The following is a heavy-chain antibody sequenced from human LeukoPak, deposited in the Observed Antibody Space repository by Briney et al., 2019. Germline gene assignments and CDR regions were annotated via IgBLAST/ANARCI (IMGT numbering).Heavy chain of an antibody. CDR1: GYNFNGNG. J-gene: IGHJ4*02. D-gene: IGHD3-9*01. CDR3: ARRFVNYDIFSGPIFDY. V-gene: IGHV1-18*01. CDR2: ISGYNGNT. Sequence: ASVKVSCKTSGYNFNGNGMNWVRQAPGQGLDWMGWISGYNGNTNYVQKFQGRVTMTTDTSTSTAYMELRSLRSDDTAVYYCARRFVNYDIFSGPIFDYWGQGTLVTVSS.